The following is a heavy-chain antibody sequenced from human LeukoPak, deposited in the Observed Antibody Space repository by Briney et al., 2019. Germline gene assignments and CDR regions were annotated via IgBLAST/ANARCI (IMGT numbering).Heavy chain of an antibody. CDR3: AREVVAGRTYNWFDP. D-gene: IGHD6-19*01. CDR1: GGSISSSSYY. Sequence: PSETLSLTCTVSGGSISSSSYYWGWIRQPPGKGLEWIGSIYYSGSTYYNPSLKSRVTISVDTSKNQFSLKLSSVTAADTAVYYCAREVVAGRTYNWFDPWGQGTLVTVSS. V-gene: IGHV4-39*07. CDR2: IYYSGST. J-gene: IGHJ5*02.